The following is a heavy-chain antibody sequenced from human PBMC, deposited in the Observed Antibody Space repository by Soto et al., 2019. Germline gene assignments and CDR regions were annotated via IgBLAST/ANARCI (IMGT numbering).Heavy chain of an antibody. V-gene: IGHV3-33*01. CDR1: GFTFSDYG. CDR2: IWFDGSEQ. CDR3: ARDHRFGSGWFGNNWFDP. J-gene: IGHJ5*02. D-gene: IGHD6-19*01. Sequence: QVQLVESGGGVVQPGRSLRLSCAASGFTFSDYGMHWIRQAPGKGLEWVAVIWFDGSEQYYADAMKGRFAISRDNSKNTLYLQMNSLRVEDTGLYYCARDHRFGSGWFGNNWFDPWGQGTLVIVSS.